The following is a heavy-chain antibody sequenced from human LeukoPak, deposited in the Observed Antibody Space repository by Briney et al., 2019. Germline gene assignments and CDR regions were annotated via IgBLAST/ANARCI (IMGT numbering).Heavy chain of an antibody. D-gene: IGHD1-20*01. Sequence: SETLSLTCTVSGGSISSGSYYWSWIRQPAGKGLEWIGRIYTSGSTNYNPSLKSRVTISVDTSKNQFSLKLSSVTAADTAVYYCAREGITGPRDYWGQGTLVTVSS. CDR1: GGSISSGSYY. CDR2: IYTSGST. V-gene: IGHV4-61*02. J-gene: IGHJ4*02. CDR3: AREGITGPRDY.